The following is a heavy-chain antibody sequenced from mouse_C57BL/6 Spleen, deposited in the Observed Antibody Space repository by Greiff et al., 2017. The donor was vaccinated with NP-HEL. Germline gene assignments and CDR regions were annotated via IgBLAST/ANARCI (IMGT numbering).Heavy chain of an antibody. Sequence: VQLQQSGPVLVKPGASVKMSCKASGYTFTDYYMNWVKQSHGKSLEWIGVINPYNGGTSYNQKFKGKATLTVDKSSSTDYMELNSLTSEDSAVYYCARFTTVVGSYFDYWGQGTTLTVSS. CDR1: GYTFTDYY. CDR3: ARFTTVVGSYFDY. D-gene: IGHD1-1*01. J-gene: IGHJ2*01. CDR2: INPYNGGT. V-gene: IGHV1-19*01.